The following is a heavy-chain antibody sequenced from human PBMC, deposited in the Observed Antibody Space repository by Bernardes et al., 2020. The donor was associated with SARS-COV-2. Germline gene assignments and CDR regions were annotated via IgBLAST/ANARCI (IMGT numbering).Heavy chain of an antibody. CDR2: ISGSGGST. D-gene: IGHD6-13*01. V-gene: IGHV3-23*01. CDR3: AKDVWTYSSSWFDY. J-gene: IGHJ4*02. CDR1: GFTFSSYA. Sequence: GSLRLSCAASGFTFSSYAMSWVRQAPGKGLEWVSAISGSGGSTYYADSVKGRFTIPRDNSKNTRYLQMNSLRAEDTAVYYCAKDVWTYSSSWFDYWGQGTLVTVSS.